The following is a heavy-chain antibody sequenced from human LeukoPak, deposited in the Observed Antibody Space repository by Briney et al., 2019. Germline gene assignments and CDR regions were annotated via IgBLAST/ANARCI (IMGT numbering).Heavy chain of an antibody. CDR3: AKDRDYDILTASFDY. D-gene: IGHD3-9*01. Sequence: GGSLRLSCAASGFIFSSYGMHWVRQAPGKGLEWVAVISYDGSNKYYADSVKGRFTISRDNSKNTLYLQMNSLRAEDTAVYYCAKDRDYDILTASFDYWGQGTLVTVSS. V-gene: IGHV3-30*18. CDR1: GFIFSSYG. J-gene: IGHJ4*02. CDR2: ISYDGSNK.